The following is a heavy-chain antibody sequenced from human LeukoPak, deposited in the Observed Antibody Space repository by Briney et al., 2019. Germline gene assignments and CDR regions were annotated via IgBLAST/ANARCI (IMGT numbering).Heavy chain of an antibody. CDR3: ARPRTEYCSSTSCYHYFDY. D-gene: IGHD2-2*01. V-gene: IGHV5-51*01. Sequence: GEXXXXSWKGSGYSFTSYWIGWVRQMPGKGVEWMGIIYPGDSDTRYSPSFQGQVTISADKSISTAYLQWSSLKASDTAMYYCARPRTEYCSSTSCYHYFDYWGQGTLVTVSS. J-gene: IGHJ4*02. CDR1: GYSFTSYW. CDR2: IYPGDSDT.